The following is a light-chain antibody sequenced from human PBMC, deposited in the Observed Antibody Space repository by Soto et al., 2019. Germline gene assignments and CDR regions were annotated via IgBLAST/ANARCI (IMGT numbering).Light chain of an antibody. J-gene: IGKJ4*01. CDR3: QQYNNWPLT. Sequence: DIVLTPSPGTLSLSPGERATLSCRASQSVSSYLVWYQQKPGQAPRLLIYGASTRATDIPARFSGSGSGTEFTLTISSLQSEDFALYYCQQYNNWPLTFGGGTKVDIK. CDR2: GAS. V-gene: IGKV3-15*01. CDR1: QSVSSY.